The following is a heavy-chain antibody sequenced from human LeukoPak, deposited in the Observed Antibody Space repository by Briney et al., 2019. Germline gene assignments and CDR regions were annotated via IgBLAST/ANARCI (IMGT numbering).Heavy chain of an antibody. J-gene: IGHJ4*02. CDR3: ARMSLRGGRFDY. Sequence: PSETLSLTCTVSDGSISSYYWSWIRHPPGKGLEWIGYIYCSGTNYNPSLKSRVIISVDTSKNQFSLILSSVTAADTAVYYCARMSLRGGRFDYWGQGTLVTVSS. V-gene: IGHV4-59*08. D-gene: IGHD3-16*01. CDR2: IYCSGT. CDR1: DGSISSYY.